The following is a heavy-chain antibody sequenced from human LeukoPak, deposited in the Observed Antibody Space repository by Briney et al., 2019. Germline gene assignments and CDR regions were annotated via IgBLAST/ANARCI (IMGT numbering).Heavy chain of an antibody. D-gene: IGHD2-2*01. CDR1: GITVSGSY. CDR2: IYSGGDT. V-gene: IGHV3-53*01. Sequence: PGGSLRLSCAASGITVSGSYMTWVRQAPGKGLEWVSYIYSGGDTSYADSVKGRFTISRDNSKNTLYLQMNSLRAEDTAIYYCAKAHTLCSSTSCYFDYWGQGTLVTVSS. CDR3: AKAHTLCSSTSCYFDY. J-gene: IGHJ4*02.